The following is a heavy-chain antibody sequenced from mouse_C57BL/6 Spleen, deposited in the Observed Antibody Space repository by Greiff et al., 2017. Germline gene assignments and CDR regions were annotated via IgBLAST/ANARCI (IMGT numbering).Heavy chain of an antibody. CDR1: GYTFTSYW. D-gene: IGHD1-1*01. CDR2: IYPGSGST. Sequence: QVQLQQPGAELVKPGASVKMSCKASGYTFTSYWITWVKQRPGQGLEWIGDIYPGSGSTNYNEKFKSKATLTVDTSSSTAYMQLSSLTSEDSAVYYCARSGGSSFYYAMDYWGQGTSVTVSS. CDR3: ARSGGSSFYYAMDY. J-gene: IGHJ4*01. V-gene: IGHV1-55*01.